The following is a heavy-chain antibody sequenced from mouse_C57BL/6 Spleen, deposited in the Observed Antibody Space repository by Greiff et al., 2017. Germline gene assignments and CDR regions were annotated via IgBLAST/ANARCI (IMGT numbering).Heavy chain of an antibody. CDR2: IWTGGGT. CDR1: GFSLTSYD. D-gene: IGHD2-4*01. CDR3: AAIYYDYGWFAY. Sequence: VQLQESGPGLVAPSQCLSITCTVSGFSLTSYDISWVRQPPGQGLEWLGVIWTGGGTNYNSALKSSMSISTANSKSQVFLKMNSRQTDDTARYYCAAIYYDYGWFAYWGQGTLVTVSA. V-gene: IGHV2-9-1*01. J-gene: IGHJ3*01.